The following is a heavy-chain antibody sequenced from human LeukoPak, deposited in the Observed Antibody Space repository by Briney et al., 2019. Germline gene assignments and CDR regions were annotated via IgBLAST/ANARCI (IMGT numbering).Heavy chain of an antibody. V-gene: IGHV1-46*01. J-gene: IGHJ6*02. CDR3: ATQPGRDYDYVWGSYRSPRDYYGMDV. D-gene: IGHD3-16*02. CDR1: GYTFTSYY. CDR2: INPSGGST. Sequence: GASVKVSCKASGYTFTSYYMHWVRQAPGQGLEWMGIINPSGGSTSYAQKFQGRVTMTRDTSTSTVYMELSSLRSEDTAVYYCATQPGRDYDYVWGSYRSPRDYYGMDVWGQGTTVTVSS.